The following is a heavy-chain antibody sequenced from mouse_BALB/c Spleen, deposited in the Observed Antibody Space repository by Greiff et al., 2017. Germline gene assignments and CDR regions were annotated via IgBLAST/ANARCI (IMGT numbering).Heavy chain of an antibody. D-gene: IGHD2-1*01. Sequence: EVKVVESGGGLVKPGGSLKLSCAASGFTFSSYTMSWVRQTPEKRLEWVATISSGGSYTYYPDSVKGRFTISRDNAKNTLYLQMSSLKSEDTAMYYCTRAGGNYDGAMDYWGQGTSVTVSS. V-gene: IGHV5-6-4*01. CDR1: GFTFSSYT. J-gene: IGHJ4*01. CDR2: ISSGGSYT. CDR3: TRAGGNYDGAMDY.